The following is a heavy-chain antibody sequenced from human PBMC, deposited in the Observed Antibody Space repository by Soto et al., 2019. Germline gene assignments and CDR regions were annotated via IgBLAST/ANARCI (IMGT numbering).Heavy chain of an antibody. Sequence: QVQLVQSGAEVKKPGSSVKVSCEASGGSFTSYIFTWVRQAPGQGLEWMGRIIPIQGTANYALKFQDRVTITADKSTNTVYMELRSLRPEDTALYYCAKCLVFVDHAYMDVWGKGTTVIVSS. CDR1: GGSFTSYI. CDR3: AKCLVFVDHAYMDV. D-gene: IGHD3-16*01. CDR2: IIPIQGTA. V-gene: IGHV1-69*08. J-gene: IGHJ6*03.